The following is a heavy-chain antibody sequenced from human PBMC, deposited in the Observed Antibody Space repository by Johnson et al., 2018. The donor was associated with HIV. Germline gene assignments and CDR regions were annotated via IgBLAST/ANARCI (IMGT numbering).Heavy chain of an antibody. Sequence: QVQLVESGGGVVQPGRSLRLSCAASGFTLGSFGMHWVRQAPGKGLEWVAVISYDGSNKYYADSVKGRFTISRDNSKNTLYLQMNSLRAEDTAVYYCARDIIAVAGYDAFDIWGQGTMVTVSS. CDR1: GFTLGSFG. CDR2: ISYDGSNK. J-gene: IGHJ3*02. CDR3: ARDIIAVAGYDAFDI. D-gene: IGHD6-19*01. V-gene: IGHV3-30*03.